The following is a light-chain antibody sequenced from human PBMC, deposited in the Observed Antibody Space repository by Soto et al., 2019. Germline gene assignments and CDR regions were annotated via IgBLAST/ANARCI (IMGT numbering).Light chain of an antibody. V-gene: IGKV3-20*01. CDR2: AAS. CDR1: QSVTNSY. Sequence: EIVLTQSPGTLSLSPGERATLSCRASQSVTNSYLAWYQQKPGQPPRLLIYAASSRATDIPDRFSGSGSGTDFTLTISRLEPEDFAVYYCQQYGSSPMTFGQGTKVEIK. J-gene: IGKJ1*01. CDR3: QQYGSSPMT.